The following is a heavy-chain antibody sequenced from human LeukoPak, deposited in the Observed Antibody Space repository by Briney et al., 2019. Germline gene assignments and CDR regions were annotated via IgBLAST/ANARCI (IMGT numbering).Heavy chain of an antibody. CDR1: GFTFSSYS. J-gene: IGHJ6*02. V-gene: IGHV3-21*06. Sequence: GGSLRLSCAASGFTFSSYSMNWVRQAPGKGLEWVSSISSSSSYIYYADSVMGRFTISRDKAKNSLYLQMNSLRAEDTAVYHCARDLYNYYGMDVWGQGTTVTVSS. CDR2: ISSSSSYI. D-gene: IGHD3-10*01. CDR3: ARDLYNYYGMDV.